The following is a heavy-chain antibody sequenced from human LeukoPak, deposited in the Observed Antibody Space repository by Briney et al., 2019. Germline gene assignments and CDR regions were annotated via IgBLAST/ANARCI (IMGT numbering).Heavy chain of an antibody. V-gene: IGHV1-24*01. CDR1: GYTLTELS. J-gene: IGHJ3*02. CDR3: ARVRGWYNAFDI. CDR2: FDPEDGET. D-gene: IGHD6-19*01. Sequence: RASVKVSCKVSGYTLTELSMHWVRQAPGKGLEWMGGFDPEDGETIYAQKFQGRVTMTEDTSTDTAYMELSSLRAEDTAVYYCARVRGWYNAFDIWGQGTMVTVSP.